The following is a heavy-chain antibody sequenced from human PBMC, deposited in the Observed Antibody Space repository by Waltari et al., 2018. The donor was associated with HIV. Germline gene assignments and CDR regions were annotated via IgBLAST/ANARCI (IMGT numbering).Heavy chain of an antibody. V-gene: IGHV3-7*04. CDR1: GFPFGSYW. CDR3: ARGGFYGSGSKVN. CDR2: IKQDGSEK. D-gene: IGHD3-10*01. Sequence: EVQRVESGGGLGQPGGSLRLSCAAQGFPFGSYWSGGVRQAPGRGLEWVANIKQDGSEKYYVDSVNGRFTISRDNAENSLYLQMNSLRAEDTAVYYCARGGFYGSGSKVNWGQGTLVTVSS. J-gene: IGHJ4*02.